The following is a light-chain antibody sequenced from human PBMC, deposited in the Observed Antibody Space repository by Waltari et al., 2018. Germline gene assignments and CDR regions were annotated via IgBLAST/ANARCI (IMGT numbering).Light chain of an antibody. CDR2: EGS. V-gene: IGLV2-23*03. CDR3: CSYAGSSTFVV. J-gene: IGLJ2*01. Sequence: QSALTQPASVSGSPGQPITISCTGTSSDVGSYNLVSWSQQHPGKAPKLMIYEGSKRPSGVSNRFSGSKSGNTASLTISGLQAADEADYYGCSYAGSSTFVVFGGGTKLTVL. CDR1: SSDVGSYNL.